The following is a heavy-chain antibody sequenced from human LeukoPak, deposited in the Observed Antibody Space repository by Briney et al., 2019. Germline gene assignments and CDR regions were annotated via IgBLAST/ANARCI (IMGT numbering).Heavy chain of an antibody. D-gene: IGHD1-26*01. Sequence: QPGGSLRLSCAASVFTFSSYSMNWVRQAPGKGLEWVSYISSSSSSKYYADSVKGRFTISRDNAENSLYLQMNSLRDEDTAVYYCARDRVGATAGRYYYGMDVWGQGTTVTVSS. J-gene: IGHJ6*02. CDR3: ARDRVGATAGRYYYGMDV. CDR1: VFTFSSYS. CDR2: ISSSSSSK. V-gene: IGHV3-48*02.